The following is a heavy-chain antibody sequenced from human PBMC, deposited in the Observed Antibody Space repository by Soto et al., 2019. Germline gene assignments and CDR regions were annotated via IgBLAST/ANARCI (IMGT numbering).Heavy chain of an antibody. CDR1: GGSFSGYY. CDR3: ARGRVVVAATPFWWFDP. J-gene: IGHJ5*02. CDR2: INHSGST. D-gene: IGHD2-15*01. Sequence: QVQLQQWGAGLLKPSETLSLTCAVYGGSFSGYYWSWIRQPPGKGLEWIGEINHSGSTNYNPSLMSRVTISVDTSKNQFSLKLSSVTAADTAVYYCARGRVVVAATPFWWFDPWGQGTLVTVSS. V-gene: IGHV4-34*01.